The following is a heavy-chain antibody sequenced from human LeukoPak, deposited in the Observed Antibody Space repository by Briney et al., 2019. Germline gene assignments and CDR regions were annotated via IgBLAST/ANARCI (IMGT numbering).Heavy chain of an antibody. CDR1: GDTFSSYA. CDR2: ITPFLGIA. J-gene: IGHJ4*02. V-gene: IGHV1-69*04. Sequence: SVKVSCKASGDTFSSYAINWVRQAPGQGPEWMGRITPFLGIANYPQKFQGRVTITADESTTTVYMELSSLRSEDTAVHYCAREACREVGLMWPRLGGQDCRYDHWGQGTLVTVSS. CDR3: AREACREVGLMWPRLGGQDCRYDH. D-gene: IGHD3-16*01.